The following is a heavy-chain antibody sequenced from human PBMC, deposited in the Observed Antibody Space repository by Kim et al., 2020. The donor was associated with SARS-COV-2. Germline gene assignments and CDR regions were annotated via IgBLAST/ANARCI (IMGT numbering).Heavy chain of an antibody. V-gene: IGHV3-21*01. Sequence: GGSLRLSCAASGFIFSSYSMNWVRQAPGKGLEWVSSISSSSSYIYYADSVKGRFTISRDNAKNSLYLQMNSLRAEDTAVYYCARPASYSSQNYYYYGMDVWGQGTTVTVSS. CDR1: GFIFSSYS. CDR2: ISSSSSYI. CDR3: ARPASYSSQNYYYYGMDV. J-gene: IGHJ6*02. D-gene: IGHD6-13*01.